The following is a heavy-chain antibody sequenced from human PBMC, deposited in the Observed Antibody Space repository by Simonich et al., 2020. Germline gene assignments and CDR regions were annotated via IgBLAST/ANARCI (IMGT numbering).Heavy chain of an antibody. V-gene: IGHV3-48*01. CDR3: ARDSSYYAFDI. CDR2: ISSSSITI. D-gene: IGHD5-12*01. J-gene: IGHJ3*02. Sequence: EVQLLESGGGLVQPGGSLRLSCAASGFPFSSYSMNWVRQAPGKGLEWVSNISSSSITIYYADSVKGRFTISRDNAKNSLYLQMNSLRAEDTAVYYCARDSSYYAFDIWGQGTMVTVSS. CDR1: GFPFSSYS.